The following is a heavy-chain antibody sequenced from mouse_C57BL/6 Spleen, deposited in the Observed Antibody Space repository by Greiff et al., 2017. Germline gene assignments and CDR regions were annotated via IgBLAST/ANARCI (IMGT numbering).Heavy chain of an antibody. V-gene: IGHV14-2*01. CDR3: APNYGSSYGAN. CDR1: GFNIKDYY. Sequence: EVQRVESGAELVKPGASVKLSCTASGFNIKDYYMHWVKQRTEQGLEWIGRIDPEDGETKYAPKFQGKATITADTSSNTAYLQLSSLTSEDTAVYYCAPNYGSSYGANWGQGTLVTVSA. CDR2: IDPEDGET. D-gene: IGHD1-1*01. J-gene: IGHJ3*01.